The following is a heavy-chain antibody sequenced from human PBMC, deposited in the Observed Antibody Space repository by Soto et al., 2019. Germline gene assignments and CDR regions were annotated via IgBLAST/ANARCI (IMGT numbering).Heavy chain of an antibody. Sequence: ASVKVSCKASGYTFTSYYMHWVRQAPGQGLEWMGIINPSGGSTSYAQKFQGRVTMTRDTSTSTVYMELSSLRSDDTAIYYCARDRLRGYDSSGFYSWGQGTMVTVSS. CDR2: INPSGGST. J-gene: IGHJ4*02. V-gene: IGHV1-46*01. CDR1: GYTFTSYY. CDR3: ARDRLRGYDSSGFYS. D-gene: IGHD3-22*01.